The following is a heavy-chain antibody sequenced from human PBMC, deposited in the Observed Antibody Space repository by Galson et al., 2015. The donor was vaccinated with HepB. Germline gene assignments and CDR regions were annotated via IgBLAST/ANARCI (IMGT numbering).Heavy chain of an antibody. CDR1: GFTVSSNY. V-gene: IGHV3-66*02. D-gene: IGHD4-23*01. CDR2: IYSGGST. J-gene: IGHJ3*02. Sequence: SLRLSCAASGFTVSSNYMSRVRQAPGKGLEWVSVIYSGGSTYYADSVKGRFTISRDNSKNTLYLQMNSLRAEDTAVYYCARDFGGNRWCAFDIWGQGTMVTVSS. CDR3: ARDFGGNRWCAFDI.